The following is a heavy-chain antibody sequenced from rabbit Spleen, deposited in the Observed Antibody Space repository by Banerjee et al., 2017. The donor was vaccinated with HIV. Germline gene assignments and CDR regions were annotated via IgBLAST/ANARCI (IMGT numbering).Heavy chain of an antibody. CDR2: IYAGSSGDT. V-gene: IGHV1S45*01. CDR3: ARGDIDPALHNYLTYFNL. Sequence: QEQLVESGGGLVQPEGSLTLTCTASGFSFSSSYWICWVRQAPGKGLEWIACIYAGSSGDTYFASWAKGRFTISKTSSTTVTLQMTSLTAADTATYFYARGDIDPALHNYLTYFNLWGQGTLVTVS. CDR1: GFSFSSSYW. J-gene: IGHJ4*01. D-gene: IGHD7-1*01.